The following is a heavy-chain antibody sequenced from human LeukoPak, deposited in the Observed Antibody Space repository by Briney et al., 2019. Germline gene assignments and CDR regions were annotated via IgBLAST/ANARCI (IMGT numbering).Heavy chain of an antibody. D-gene: IGHD4-17*01. V-gene: IGHV1-18*01. J-gene: IGHJ4*02. CDR2: ISAYNGNT. CDR1: GYTFTSYG. Sequence: GGSLRLSCAASGYTFTSYGISWVRQAPGQGLEWMGWISAYNGNTNYAQKLQGRVTMTTDTSTSTAYMELRSLRSDDTAVYYCARDNSVYDYGDYGTADYWGQGTLVTVSS. CDR3: ARDNSVYDYGDYGTADY.